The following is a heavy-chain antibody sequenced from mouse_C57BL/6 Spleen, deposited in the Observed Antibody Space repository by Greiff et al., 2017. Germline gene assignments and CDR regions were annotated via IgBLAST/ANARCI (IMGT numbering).Heavy chain of an antibody. V-gene: IGHV5-17*01. J-gene: IGHJ1*03. D-gene: IGHD2-3*01. CDR3: ASRGYSNWYFDV. CDR2: ISSGSSTI. CDR1: GFTFSDYG. Sequence: EVQVVESGGGLVKPGGSLKLSCAASGFTFSDYGMHWVRQAPEKGLEWVAYISSGSSTIYYADTVKGRFTISRDNAKNTLFLQMTSLRSEDTAMYYCASRGYSNWYFDVWGTGTTVTVSS.